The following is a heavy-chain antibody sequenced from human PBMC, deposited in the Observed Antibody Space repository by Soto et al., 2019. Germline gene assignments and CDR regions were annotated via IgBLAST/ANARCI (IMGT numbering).Heavy chain of an antibody. D-gene: IGHD6-19*01. CDR1: GGPISTYS. J-gene: IGHJ4*02. V-gene: IGHV4-59*08. CDR2: IYYSGST. CDR3: ARHITVAGTFLDY. Sequence: SETLALTCTDSGGPISTYSWSGIRQPPGKGLEWIGYIYYSGSTNYNPSLKSRVTISVDTSKNQFSLKLSSVTAADTAVYYCARHITVAGTFLDYWGQGTLVTVS.